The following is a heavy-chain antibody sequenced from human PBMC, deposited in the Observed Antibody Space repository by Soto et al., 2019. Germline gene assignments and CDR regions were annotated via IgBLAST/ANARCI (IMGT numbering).Heavy chain of an antibody. CDR3: ARERSIAARRGGMDV. D-gene: IGHD6-6*01. CDR2: IDPSDSYT. V-gene: IGHV5-10-1*01. CDR1: GYSFTSYW. J-gene: IGHJ6*02. Sequence: GESLKISCKGSGYSFTSYWISWVRQMPGKGLEWMGRIDPSDSYTNYSPSFQGHVTISADKPISTAYLQWSSLKASDTAMYYCARERSIAARRGGMDVWGQGTTVTVSS.